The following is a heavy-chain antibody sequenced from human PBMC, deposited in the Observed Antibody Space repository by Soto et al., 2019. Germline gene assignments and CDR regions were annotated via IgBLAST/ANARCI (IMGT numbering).Heavy chain of an antibody. J-gene: IGHJ3*01. CDR2: INPSGGST. V-gene: IGHV1-46*01. CDR3: ARGSGSFYDSSGFGRNDGFDL. D-gene: IGHD3-22*01. CDR1: GNTFTSYY. Sequence: ASVKVSCKASGNTFTSYYMHWVRQAPGQGLEWMGIINPSGGSTSYAQKFQGRVTRTREKSKSRVYMERSSLRSEAKAVYYCARGSGSFYDSSGFGRNDGFDLWGQGTLVTVSS.